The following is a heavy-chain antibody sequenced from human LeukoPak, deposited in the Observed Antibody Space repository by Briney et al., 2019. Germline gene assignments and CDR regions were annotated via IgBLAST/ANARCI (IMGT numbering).Heavy chain of an antibody. J-gene: IGHJ4*02. CDR2: ISWNSGSI. CDR1: GFTFDDYA. CDR3: ARDRCSSTSCFVFDY. V-gene: IGHV3-9*01. Sequence: PGRSLRLSCAASGFTFDDYAMHWVRQAPGKGLEWVSGISWNSGSIGYADSVKGRFTISRDNAKNSLYLQMNSLRAEDTAVYYCARDRCSSTSCFVFDYWGQGTLVTVSS. D-gene: IGHD2-2*01.